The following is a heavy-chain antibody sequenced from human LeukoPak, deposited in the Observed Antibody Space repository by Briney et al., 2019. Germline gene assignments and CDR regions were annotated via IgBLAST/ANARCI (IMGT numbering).Heavy chain of an antibody. J-gene: IGHJ4*02. V-gene: IGHV3-7*01. CDR1: GFTFRNYW. CDR3: ARGGGLNTNFDY. D-gene: IGHD2-15*01. Sequence: GGSLRLSCAASGFTFRNYWMGWVRQAPGKGLEWVANTKPDGSAEYYADSVRGRFTTSRDNANNFPYLQMNSLRAEDTAVYYCARGGGLNTNFDYWGQGTLVTVSS. CDR2: TKPDGSAE.